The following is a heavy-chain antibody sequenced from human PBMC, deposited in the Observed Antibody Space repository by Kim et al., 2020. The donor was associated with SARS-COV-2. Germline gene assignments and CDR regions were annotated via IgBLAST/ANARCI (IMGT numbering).Heavy chain of an antibody. CDR3: ATQGGYVLASAGFGN. Sequence: GGSLRLSCAASGFSFNTYTMSWVRQAPGKGLEWVSAISTGRGNTFYADSVKGRFTISRDNSKNTLYLQMNSLRAEDTAIYYCATQGGYVLASAGFGNWG. V-gene: IGHV3-23*01. D-gene: IGHD6-13*01. CDR1: GFSFNTYT. CDR2: ISTGRGNT. J-gene: IGHJ1*01.